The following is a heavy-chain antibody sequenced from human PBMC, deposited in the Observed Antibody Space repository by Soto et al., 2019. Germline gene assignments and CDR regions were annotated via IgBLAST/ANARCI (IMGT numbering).Heavy chain of an antibody. J-gene: IGHJ6*02. V-gene: IGHV3-7*01. Sequence: GGSLRLSCADSGFTFSNYWMSWVRQAPGKGLEWVANVKYDGSQTYYVGSVKGRFTISRDNAKNSLYLQMNSLRAEDTAVYYCTRDFQGPLDYGMDVWGQGTTVTVSS. CDR3: TRDFQGPLDYGMDV. CDR1: GFTFSNYW. D-gene: IGHD1-1*01. CDR2: VKYDGSQT.